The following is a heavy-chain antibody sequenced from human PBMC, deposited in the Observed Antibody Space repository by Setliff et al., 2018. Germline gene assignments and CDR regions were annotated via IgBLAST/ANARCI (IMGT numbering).Heavy chain of an antibody. CDR1: GGSFSGYY. V-gene: IGHV4-59*10. CDR3: ARASSGWYSAYYYYMDV. J-gene: IGHJ6*03. D-gene: IGHD6-19*01. Sequence: PSETLSLTCAVYGGSFSGYYWSWIRQPAGKGLEWIGQVYTSWSTNYNPSLKSRVTISLDTSKSQFFLKLNSVTAADTAVYYCARASSGWYSAYYYYMDVWGKGTTVTVSS. CDR2: VYTSWST.